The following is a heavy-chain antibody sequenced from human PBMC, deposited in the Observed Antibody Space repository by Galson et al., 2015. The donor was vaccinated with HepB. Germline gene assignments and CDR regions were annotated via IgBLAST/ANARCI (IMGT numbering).Heavy chain of an antibody. D-gene: IGHD6-13*01. Sequence: SLRLSCAASGFTFSSYWMSWVRQAPGKGLEWVANIKQDGSEKYYVDSVKGRFTISRDNAKNSLYLQMNSLRAEDTAVYYCARSGTQNGYSSTWYAGYWGQGTLVTVSS. CDR2: IKQDGSEK. V-gene: IGHV3-7*03. CDR1: GFTFSSYW. CDR3: ARSGTQNGYSSTWYAGY. J-gene: IGHJ4*02.